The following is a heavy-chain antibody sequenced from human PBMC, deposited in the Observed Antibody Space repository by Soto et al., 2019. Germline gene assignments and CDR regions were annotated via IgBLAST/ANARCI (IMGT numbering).Heavy chain of an antibody. CDR1: CGSISIYY. CDR3: ARDVGYCSGGSCGNWFDP. J-gene: IGHJ5*02. Sequence: SLTCTVSCGSISIYYWSWIRQPPGKGLEWIGYIYYSGSTNYNPSLKSRVTISVDTSKNQFSLKLSSVTAADTAVYYCARDVGYCSGGSCGNWFDPWGQGTLVTVSS. V-gene: IGHV4-59*01. D-gene: IGHD2-15*01. CDR2: IYYSGST.